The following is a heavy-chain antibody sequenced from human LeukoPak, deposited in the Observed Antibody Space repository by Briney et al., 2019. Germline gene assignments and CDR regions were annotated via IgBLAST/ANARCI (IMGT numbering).Heavy chain of an antibody. CDR2: LSAYNGNT. Sequence: ASVKVSCKASGYTFTSYGISWVRQAPGQGLEWMGWLSAYNGNTNYAQKLQGRVTMTTDTSTSTAYMELRSLRSDDTAVYYCASFGAGYGSGSYYYYGMDVWGQGTTVTVSS. CDR1: GYTFTSYG. D-gene: IGHD3-10*01. J-gene: IGHJ6*02. V-gene: IGHV1-18*01. CDR3: ASFGAGYGSGSYYYYGMDV.